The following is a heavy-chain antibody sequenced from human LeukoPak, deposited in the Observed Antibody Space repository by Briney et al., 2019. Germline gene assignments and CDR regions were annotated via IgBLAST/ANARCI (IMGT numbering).Heavy chain of an antibody. CDR3: ARVIEAPYYDSSGVFDY. J-gene: IGHJ4*02. CDR2: ISGSSSQV. D-gene: IGHD3-22*01. V-gene: IGHV3-21*01. CDR1: GFRFSIYN. Sequence: PGGSLRLSCEASGFRFSIYNMNWVRLAPGKGLEWVSSISGSSSQVWYADSVKGRFTSSRDNAKNSLYLQMNSLRAEDTAVYYCARVIEAPYYDSSGVFDYWGQGTLVTVSS.